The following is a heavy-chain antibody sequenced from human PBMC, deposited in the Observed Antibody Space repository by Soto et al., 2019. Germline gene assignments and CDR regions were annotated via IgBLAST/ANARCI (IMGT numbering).Heavy chain of an antibody. CDR1: GFTFSSYS. CDR2: ISSSSSYI. D-gene: IGHD5-18*01. J-gene: IGHJ4*02. V-gene: IGHV3-21*01. CDR3: ARDHSGYSYAYRGDY. Sequence: AGGSLRLSCAASGFTFSSYSMNWVRQAPGKGLEWVSSISSSSSYIYYADSVKGRFTISRDNAKNSLYLQMNSLRAEDTAVYYCARDHSGYSYAYRGDYWGQGTLVTVSS.